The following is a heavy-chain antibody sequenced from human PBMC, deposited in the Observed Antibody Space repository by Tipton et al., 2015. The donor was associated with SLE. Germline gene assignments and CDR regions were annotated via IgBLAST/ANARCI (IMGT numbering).Heavy chain of an antibody. Sequence: QLVQSGAEVKKPGASVKVSCKASGYTFTGNYMHWVRQAPGQGLEWMGWTNPNSGGTNYAQKFQGRVTMTRDTSISTAYMELSRRRLDDTAVYYCARVQSGPYYYCARDDWGQGTTVTVSS. CDR1: GYTFTGNY. CDR3: ARVQSGPYYYCARDD. V-gene: IGHV1-2*02. CDR2: TNPNSGGT. J-gene: IGHJ6*02.